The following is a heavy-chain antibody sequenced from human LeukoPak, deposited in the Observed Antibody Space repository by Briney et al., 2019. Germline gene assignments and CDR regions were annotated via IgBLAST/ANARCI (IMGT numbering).Heavy chain of an antibody. D-gene: IGHD3-3*01. CDR1: GYSFTAFY. J-gene: IGHJ4*02. Sequence: GASVKVSFKTSGYSFTAFYISWVRQAPGQRLEWMLWIHPRRGDTNYAQKIQGRVTMTRDTSISTAYKVLSTLRSDDTTVYYCAIDFSGGYFDYWGQGTLVTVSS. CDR2: IHPRRGDT. CDR3: AIDFSGGYFDY. V-gene: IGHV1-2*02.